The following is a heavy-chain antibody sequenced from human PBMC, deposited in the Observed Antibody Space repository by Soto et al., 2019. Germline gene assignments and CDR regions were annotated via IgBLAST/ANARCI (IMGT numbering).Heavy chain of an antibody. CDR1: GGSISSSSYY. CDR2: IYYSGST. CDR3: ARDSGSYYGAVDY. D-gene: IGHD1-26*01. V-gene: IGHV4-39*01. Sequence: SETLSLTCTVSGGSISSSSYYWGWIRQPPGKGLEWIGSIYYSGSTYYNPSLKSRVTISVDTSKNQFSLKLSSVTAADTAVYYCARDSGSYYGAVDYWGQGTLVTVSS. J-gene: IGHJ4*02.